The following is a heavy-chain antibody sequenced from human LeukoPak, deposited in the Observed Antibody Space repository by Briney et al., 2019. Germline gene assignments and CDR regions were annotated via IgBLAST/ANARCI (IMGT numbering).Heavy chain of an antibody. J-gene: IGHJ5*02. CDR3: ARGLEGSHYHASLGAPPFDP. D-gene: IGHD3-16*01. CDR1: GASINFYY. V-gene: IGHV4-59*01. Sequence: SSGTLSLTCTVSGASINFYYWGWIRQFPGQGLEWIGYIHYTGSTHYNPSLKTRVSISLDTSKRQFSLKVSSVTAADTAIYYCARGLEGSHYHASLGAPPFDPWGQGTLVTVSS. CDR2: IHYTGST.